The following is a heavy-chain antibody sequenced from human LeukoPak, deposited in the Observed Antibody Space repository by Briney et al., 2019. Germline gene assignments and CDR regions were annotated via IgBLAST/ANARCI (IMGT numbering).Heavy chain of an antibody. CDR1: GYTFTGYY. Sequence: ASLKVSCKASGYTFTGYYMHWVRQAPGQGLEWMGCINPSGGGTNYAQKFQGRVTMTRDTSISTAYMELRRLTSDDTAVYFCARGYQLLYGDYYYYMDVWGKGTTVTVSS. D-gene: IGHD2-2*02. J-gene: IGHJ6*03. CDR2: INPSGGGT. CDR3: ARGYQLLYGDYYYYMDV. V-gene: IGHV1-2*02.